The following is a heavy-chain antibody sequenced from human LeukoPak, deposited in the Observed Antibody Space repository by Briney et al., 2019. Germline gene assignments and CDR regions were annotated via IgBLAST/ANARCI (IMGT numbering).Heavy chain of an antibody. CDR1: GFTFSSYA. J-gene: IGHJ4*02. Sequence: GGSLRLSCAASGFTFSSYAMSWVRQAPGKGLEWVSAISGSGGSTYYADSVKGRFTISRDNSKNTLYLQMNSLRAEDTAVYYCAKDRYYYDSSGYYSNWGQGTLVTVSS. D-gene: IGHD3-22*01. CDR3: AKDRYYYDSSGYYSN. V-gene: IGHV3-23*01. CDR2: ISGSGGST.